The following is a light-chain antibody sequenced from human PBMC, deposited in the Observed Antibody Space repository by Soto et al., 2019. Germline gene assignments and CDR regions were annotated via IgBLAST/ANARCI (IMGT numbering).Light chain of an antibody. CDR1: QSLITRY. Sequence: EIVLTQSPGTLSLFPGERATLSCRASQSLITRYLAWYQQKPGQAPRLLIYGASSSATGIPDRFSGSGSGTDFTLTISRLEPEDVVVYSCQQYGTSPTFGQGTRLEIK. CDR3: QQYGTSPT. J-gene: IGKJ5*01. V-gene: IGKV3-20*01. CDR2: GAS.